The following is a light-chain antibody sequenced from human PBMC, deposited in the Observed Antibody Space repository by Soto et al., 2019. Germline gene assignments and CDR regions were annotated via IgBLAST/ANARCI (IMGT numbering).Light chain of an antibody. CDR3: CSYVGSNTVV. V-gene: IGLV2-23*02. CDR2: EVS. J-gene: IGLJ2*01. Sequence: QSALTQPASVSGSPGQSITISCTGTSSDVGIYNLVSWYEQHPGKAPKLMIYEVSKGPSGVSNRFSGSKSGNTASLTISGLQAEDEADYYCCSYVGSNTVVFGGGTKVTVL. CDR1: SSDVGIYNL.